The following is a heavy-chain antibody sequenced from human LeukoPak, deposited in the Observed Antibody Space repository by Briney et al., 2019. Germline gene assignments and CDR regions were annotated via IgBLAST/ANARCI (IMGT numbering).Heavy chain of an antibody. CDR2: IYHSGST. J-gene: IGHJ6*02. CDR1: GGSISSGGYS. Sequence: SETLSLTCAVSGGSISSGGYSWSWIRQPPGKGLEWIGYIYHSGSTYYNPSLKSRVTISVDTSKNQFSLKLSSVTAADTAVYYCARDYGMDVWGQGTTVTVSS. V-gene: IGHV4-30-2*01. CDR3: ARDYGMDV.